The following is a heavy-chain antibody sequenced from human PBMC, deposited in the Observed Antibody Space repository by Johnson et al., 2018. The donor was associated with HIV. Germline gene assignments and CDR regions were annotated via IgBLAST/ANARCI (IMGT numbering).Heavy chain of an antibody. D-gene: IGHD1-14*01. Sequence: VQLVESGGGLVQPGGSLRLSCAASGFTFSSYAMSWVRQAPGKGLEWVSAISGSGGSTYYADSVNGRFTISRDNSKNTLYLQMNSLRLEDTTVYYCARDYNPCYVCDIWVQGTMVTVSS. V-gene: IGHV3-23*04. CDR2: ISGSGGST. J-gene: IGHJ3*02. CDR3: ARDYNPCYVCDI. CDR1: GFTFSSYA.